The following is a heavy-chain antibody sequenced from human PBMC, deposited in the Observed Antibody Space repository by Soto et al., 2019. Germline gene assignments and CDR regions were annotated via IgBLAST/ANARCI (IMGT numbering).Heavy chain of an antibody. D-gene: IGHD3-3*01. V-gene: IGHV1-46*01. CDR1: GYTFTSYY. Sequence: ASVKVSCKASGYTFTSYYMHWVRQAPGQGLEWMGIINPSGGSTGYAQKFQGRVTMTRNTSISTAYMELSSLRSEDTAVYYCARKLLRFLLFDPWGQGTLVTVSS. CDR2: INPSGGST. J-gene: IGHJ5*02. CDR3: ARKLLRFLLFDP.